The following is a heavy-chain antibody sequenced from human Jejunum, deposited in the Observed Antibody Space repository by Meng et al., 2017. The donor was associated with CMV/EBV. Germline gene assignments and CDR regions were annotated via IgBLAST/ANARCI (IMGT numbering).Heavy chain of an antibody. J-gene: IGHJ4*02. V-gene: IGHV1-2*02. Sequence: VRVSCKASGYPFGAYYTHWVRQAPGQGLEWMGWINPNTGGTKYAEKFQGRVTMTRDTSINTAYMELTRLRSDDTAVYYCARDTVHDYWGQGTLVTVSS. CDR1: GYPFGAYY. CDR2: INPNTGGT. CDR3: ARDTVHDY. D-gene: IGHD2-8*02.